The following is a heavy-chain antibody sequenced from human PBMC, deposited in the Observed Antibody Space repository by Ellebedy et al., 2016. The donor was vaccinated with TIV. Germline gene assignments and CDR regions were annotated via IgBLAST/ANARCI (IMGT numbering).Heavy chain of an antibody. CDR2: MFHSGST. CDR3: ARMTSRGFSTPAY. Sequence: SETLSPTXRVSHYAISGGYYWGWIRQTPGKGLEWIASMFHSGSTYYNPSLRSRVTISLDTSKNQLSLKVTSVTAADTAIYYCARMTSRGFSTPAYWGQGTLVTVSS. CDR1: HYAISGGYY. V-gene: IGHV4-38-2*01. D-gene: IGHD6-19*01. J-gene: IGHJ4*02.